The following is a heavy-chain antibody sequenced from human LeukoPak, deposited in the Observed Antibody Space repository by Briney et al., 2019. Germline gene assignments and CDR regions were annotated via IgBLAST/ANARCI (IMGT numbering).Heavy chain of an antibody. D-gene: IGHD3-22*01. CDR1: GGSISSGGYY. V-gene: IGHV4-31*03. CDR3: ARDSSGELYFDY. CDR2: IYYSGST. Sequence: PSETLSLTCTVSGGSISSGGYYWSWIRQHPGKGLEWIGYIYYSGSTYYNPSLKSRVTISVDTSKNQFSLKLSSVTAADTAVYYCARDSSGELYFDYWGQGTLVTVSS. J-gene: IGHJ4*02.